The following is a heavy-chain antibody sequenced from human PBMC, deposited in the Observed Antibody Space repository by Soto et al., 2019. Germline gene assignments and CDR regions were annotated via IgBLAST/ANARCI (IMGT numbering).Heavy chain of an antibody. J-gene: IGHJ4*02. CDR1: GFTFSSYA. Sequence: GGSLRLSCAASGFTFSSYAMSWVRQAPGKGLEWVSAIRASGGGTYYADSVKGRFTIFRDDSKNTLFLQMNSLRAEDTAVYYCAKSGFGAIRHFDYWGQGTLVTVSS. CDR2: IRASGGGT. V-gene: IGHV3-23*01. CDR3: AKSGFGAIRHFDY. D-gene: IGHD3-10*01.